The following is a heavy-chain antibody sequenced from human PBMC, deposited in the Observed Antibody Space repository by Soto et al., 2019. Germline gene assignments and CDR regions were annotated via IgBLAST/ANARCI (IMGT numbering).Heavy chain of an antibody. CDR2: INSDGSLI. J-gene: IGHJ4*02. CDR3: VRDSSGSY. V-gene: IGHV3-74*03. D-gene: IGHD6-19*01. CDR1: GFTFGSYW. Sequence: VQLVESGGGLVQPGGSLRLSCAASGFTFGSYWMHWVRQAPGKGLVWVSRINSDGSLITYADSVKGRFTISRDNAKNTLYLQMNSLRGEDTAVYYCVRDSSGSYWGQGTLVTVSS.